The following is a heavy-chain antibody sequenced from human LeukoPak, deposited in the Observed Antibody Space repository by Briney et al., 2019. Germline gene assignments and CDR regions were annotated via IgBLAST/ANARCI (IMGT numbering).Heavy chain of an antibody. CDR1: GFTFSSYA. Sequence: GGTLRLSCAASGFTFSSYAMSWVRQAPGKGLEWVSGISGSGGSTYSADSVKGRFTISRDNSKNTLYLQMNSLRVEDTAVYYCAKDRANNGPNCFDSWGQGTLVIVS. D-gene: IGHD4/OR15-4a*01. CDR3: AKDRANNGPNCFDS. CDR2: ISGSGGST. V-gene: IGHV3-23*01. J-gene: IGHJ5*01.